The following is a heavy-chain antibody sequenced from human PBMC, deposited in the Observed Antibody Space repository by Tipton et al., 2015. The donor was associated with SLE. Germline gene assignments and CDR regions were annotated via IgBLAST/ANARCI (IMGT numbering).Heavy chain of an antibody. CDR3: ATQGYYDSSFDY. CDR1: GASVSSFC. D-gene: IGHD3-16*01. CDR2: LSYSGST. V-gene: IGHV4-59*08. Sequence: TLSLTCTVSGASVSSFCWNWIRQSPGKGLEWIGYLSYSGSTNYNPSLESRVTISVDTSKNQFSLKLSSVTAADTAVYYCATQGYYDSSFDYWGQGTLVTVSS. J-gene: IGHJ4*02.